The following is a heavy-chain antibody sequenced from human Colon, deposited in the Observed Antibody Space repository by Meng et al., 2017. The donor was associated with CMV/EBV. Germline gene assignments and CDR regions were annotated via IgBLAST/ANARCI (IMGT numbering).Heavy chain of an antibody. J-gene: IGHJ4*02. CDR1: VLSVSSNY. V-gene: IGHV3-53*01. D-gene: IGHD3-16*01. CDR3: ARDLGGGDYFDY. CDR2: IYVDGST. Sequence: VQLEESGGGLIQPGGSMRLSCAASVLSVSSNYMSWVRQAPGKGLEWVSVIYVDGSTYYAESVRGQFTISRDSSTNTVHLHLNSLRDDDSAVYYCARDLGGGDYFDYWGQGTLVTVSS.